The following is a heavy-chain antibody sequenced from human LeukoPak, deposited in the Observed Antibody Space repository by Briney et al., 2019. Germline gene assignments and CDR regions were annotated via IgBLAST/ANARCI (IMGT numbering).Heavy chain of an antibody. V-gene: IGHV1-8*03. CDR3: ARGLPQDYYDSSGYYSGGGFDI. CDR1: GYTFTSYD. Sequence: ASVKVSCKASGYTFTSYDINWVRQATGQGLEWMGWMNPNSGNTGYAQKFQGRVTITRNTSISTAYMELSNLRSEDTAVYYCARGLPQDYYDSSGYYSGGGFDIWGQGTMVTVSS. CDR2: MNPNSGNT. J-gene: IGHJ3*02. D-gene: IGHD3-22*01.